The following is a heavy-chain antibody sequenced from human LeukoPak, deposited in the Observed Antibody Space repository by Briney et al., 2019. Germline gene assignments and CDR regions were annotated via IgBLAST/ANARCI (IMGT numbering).Heavy chain of an antibody. D-gene: IGHD6-19*01. CDR1: GYSISSSNW. Sequence: PSETLSLTCAVSGYSISSSNWWGWIRQPPGKGLEWIGYIYYSGSIYYDPSLKSRVTMSVDTSKNQFSLKLSSVTAVDTAMYYCAITPQNSSGWSDYWGQGTLVTVSS. V-gene: IGHV4-28*05. CDR2: IYYSGSI. CDR3: AITPQNSSGWSDY. J-gene: IGHJ4*02.